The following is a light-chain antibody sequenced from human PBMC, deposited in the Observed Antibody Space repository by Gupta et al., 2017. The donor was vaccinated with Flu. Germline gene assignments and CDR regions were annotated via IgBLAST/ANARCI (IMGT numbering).Light chain of an antibody. CDR2: SND. Sequence: QSVVTQPPSASGTPGQRVTISCSGSDSNIGGNRINWYQKLPGTAPKLLIYSNDQRPSGVPDRFSGSKSGTAASLAITRLQSEDEADYYCAAWDDSLNGWVFGGGTKLTVL. CDR3: AAWDDSLNGWV. V-gene: IGLV1-44*01. J-gene: IGLJ3*02. CDR1: DSNIGGNR.